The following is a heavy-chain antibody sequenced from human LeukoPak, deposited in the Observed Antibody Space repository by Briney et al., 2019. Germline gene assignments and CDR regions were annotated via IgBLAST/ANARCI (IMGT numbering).Heavy chain of an antibody. D-gene: IGHD3-22*01. CDR2: IYTSGST. J-gene: IGHJ4*02. CDR1: GGSISSGSYY. CDR3: ARTSSTYYFDSSAYDQRHHFDY. Sequence: SETLSLTCTVSGGSISSGSYYWSWIRQPAGKGLEWIGRIYTSGSTSYNPSLKSRVTMSVDTSKNQFSLKLSSVTAADTAVYYCARTSSTYYFDSSAYDQRHHFDYWGQGTLVTVSS. V-gene: IGHV4-61*02.